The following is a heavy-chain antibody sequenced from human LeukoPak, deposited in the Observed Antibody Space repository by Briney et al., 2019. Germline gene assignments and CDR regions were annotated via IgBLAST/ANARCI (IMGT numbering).Heavy chain of an antibody. CDR3: VRDGGSYDPPDY. J-gene: IGHJ4*02. Sequence: GGSLRLSCAASGFTFSSYRRSWGRQAPGKGLEWISHISYSGTTTHNADSVMGRFTISRDNAENSLYLQMNSLRAEDTAIYSCVRDGGSYDPPDYWGQGTLVTVSS. CDR2: ISYSGTTT. V-gene: IGHV3-48*01. CDR1: GFTFSSYR. D-gene: IGHD3-16*01.